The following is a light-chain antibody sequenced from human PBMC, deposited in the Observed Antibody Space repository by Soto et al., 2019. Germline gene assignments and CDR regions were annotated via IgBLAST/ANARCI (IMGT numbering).Light chain of an antibody. CDR3: SSYGGYNNVI. CDR2: EVS. CDR1: GSDVGGFDF. V-gene: IGLV2-8*01. Sequence: QSALTQPASVSGSPGQSITISCTGSGSDVGGFDFVSWYQQHPNKAPKLMIYEVSKRPSGVPDRFSGSKSGNTASLTVSGLQAEDEADYYCSSYGGYNNVIFGGGTKVTVL. J-gene: IGLJ2*01.